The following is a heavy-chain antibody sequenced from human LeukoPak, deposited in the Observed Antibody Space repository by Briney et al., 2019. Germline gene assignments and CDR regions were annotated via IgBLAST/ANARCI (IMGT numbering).Heavy chain of an antibody. D-gene: IGHD3-9*01. CDR2: INPNSGGT. V-gene: IGHV1-2*02. J-gene: IGHJ6*03. CDR1: GYTFTGYY. Sequence: ASVKVSCKASGYTFTGYYMLWVPQAPGQGLEWMGWINPNSGGTNYAQKFQGRVTMTRDTSISTAYMELSRLRSDDTAVYYCARDRNTKLRYFDWLAHYYYYFMDVWGKGTTVSISS. CDR3: ARDRNTKLRYFDWLAHYYYYFMDV.